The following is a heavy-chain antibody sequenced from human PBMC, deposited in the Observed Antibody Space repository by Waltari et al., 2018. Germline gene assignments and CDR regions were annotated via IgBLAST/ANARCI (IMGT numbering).Heavy chain of an antibody. CDR1: GGSISSYY. J-gene: IGHJ5*02. V-gene: IGHV4-59*01. Sequence: QVQLQESGPGLVKPSETLSLTCTVSGGSISSYYWSWIRQPPGKGLEWIGYIYYSGSTNYNPSLKSRVTISVDTSKNQFSLKLSSVTAADTAVYYCARGGGWYTWFDPWGQGTLVTVSS. D-gene: IGHD6-19*01. CDR3: ARGGGWYTWFDP. CDR2: IYYSGST.